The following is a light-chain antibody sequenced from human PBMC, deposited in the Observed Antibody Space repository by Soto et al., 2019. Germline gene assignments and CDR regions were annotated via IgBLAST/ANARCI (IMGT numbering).Light chain of an antibody. V-gene: IGKV3-20*01. Sequence: EIVLTQSPDTLSLSPGERATLSCRASQSVSSTYLAWYQQKPGQAPRLLIYGASSRATGIPDRLSGSGSGTDFTLTISRVEPEDLAVYYCHQYGSSPWTFGQGTKVDIK. CDR1: QSVSSTY. CDR3: HQYGSSPWT. J-gene: IGKJ1*01. CDR2: GAS.